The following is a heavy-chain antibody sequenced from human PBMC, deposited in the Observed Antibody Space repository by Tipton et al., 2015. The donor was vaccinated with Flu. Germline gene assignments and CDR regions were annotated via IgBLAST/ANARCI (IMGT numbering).Heavy chain of an antibody. CDR1: GGSISTSGYF. CDR2: VYYSGGT. Sequence: LRLSCTVSGGSISTSGYFWGWIRQPPGKGLEWIGSVYYSGGTHHNPSLKSRVSISGDTSKNQFSLKLTYVTAADTAVYFCARIIRITMIRGLRDPYYFDYWGQGMLVTVSS. J-gene: IGHJ4*02. V-gene: IGHV4-39*07. CDR3: ARIIRITMIRGLRDPYYFDY. D-gene: IGHD3-10*01.